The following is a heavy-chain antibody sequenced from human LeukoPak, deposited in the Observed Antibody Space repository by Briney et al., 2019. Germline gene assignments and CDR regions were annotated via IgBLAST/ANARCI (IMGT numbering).Heavy chain of an antibody. CDR1: GFTFSSYW. D-gene: IGHD3-16*01. V-gene: IGHV3-74*01. CDR2: INSDGSST. J-gene: IGHJ6*02. CDR3: AREYYDYVWGSYPYGMDV. Sequence: GGSLRLSCAASGFTFSSYWMHWVRQAPGKGLVWVSRINSDGSSTSYADSVKGRFTISRDNVKNTLYLQMNSLRAEDTAVYYCAREYYDYVWGSYPYGMDVWGQGTTVTVSS.